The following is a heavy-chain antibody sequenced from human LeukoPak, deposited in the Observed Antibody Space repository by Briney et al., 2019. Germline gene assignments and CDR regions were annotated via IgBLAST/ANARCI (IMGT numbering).Heavy chain of an antibody. CDR1: GYTFTGYY. V-gene: IGHV1-2*02. CDR3: ARNGAAMVKWTILYYYMDV. D-gene: IGHD5-18*01. J-gene: IGHJ6*03. CDR2: INPNSGGT. Sequence: GASVKVSCKASGYTFTGYYMHWVRQAPGQGLEWMGWINPNSGGTNYAQKFQGRVTMTRDTSISTVYMELSSLRSDDTAVYYCARNGAAMVKWTILYYYMDVWGKGTTVTISS.